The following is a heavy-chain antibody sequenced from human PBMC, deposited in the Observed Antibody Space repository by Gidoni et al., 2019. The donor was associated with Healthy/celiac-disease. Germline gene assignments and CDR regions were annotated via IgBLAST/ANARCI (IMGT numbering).Heavy chain of an antibody. D-gene: IGHD6-19*01. J-gene: IGHJ4*02. V-gene: IGHV4-34*01. CDR2: INHSGST. CDR3: ARGGGSSGWYRRRFDY. CDR1: VGSFSGYY. Sequence: QVPLQQWGAGLLKPSETLSLTCAVSVGSFSGYYLSWIRQPPWKGLEWIGEINHSGSTNYNPSLKSRVTISVDTSKNQFSLKLSSVTAADTAVYYCARGGGSSGWYRRRFDYWGQGTLVTVSS.